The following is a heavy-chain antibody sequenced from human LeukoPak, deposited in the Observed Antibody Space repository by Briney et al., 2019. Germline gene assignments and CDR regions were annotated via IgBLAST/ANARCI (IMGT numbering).Heavy chain of an antibody. CDR3: ARVSGARMEWFGGGNWFDP. CDR1: GGAISSGGYY. Sequence: PSQTLSLTCTVSGGAISSGGYYWSWIRQHPGKGLEWIGYIYYSGSTYYNPSLKSRVTISVNTSKNQFSLKLSSVTAADTAVYYCARVSGARMEWFGGGNWFDPWGQGTLFTVSS. V-gene: IGHV4-31*03. J-gene: IGHJ5*02. CDR2: IYYSGST. D-gene: IGHD3-10*01.